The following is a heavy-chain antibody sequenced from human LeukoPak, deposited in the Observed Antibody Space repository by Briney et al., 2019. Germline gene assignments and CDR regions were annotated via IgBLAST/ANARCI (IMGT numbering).Heavy chain of an antibody. J-gene: IGHJ6*03. CDR1: GGSISRGSYY. Sequence: SQTLSLTCTVSGGSISRGSYYWSWIRQPAGKGLEWIGRIYTSGSTNYNPSLKSRVTISVDTSKNQFSLKLSSVTAADTAVYYCASDGAKFGALTYYYYYMDVWGKGTTVTVSS. CDR3: ASDGAKFGALTYYYYYMDV. CDR2: IYTSGST. D-gene: IGHD3-10*01. V-gene: IGHV4-61*02.